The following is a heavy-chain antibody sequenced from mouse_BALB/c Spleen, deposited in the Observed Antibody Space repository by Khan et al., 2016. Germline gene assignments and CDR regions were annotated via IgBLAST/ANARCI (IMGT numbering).Heavy chain of an antibody. Sequence: EVQLQESGPGLVKPSQSLSLTCTVTGYSITSDYAWNWIRQFPGNKLEWMGYISYSGSTSYNPSLKSRISITRDTSKNQFFLQLNSVTTEDTATYVCARYDYGSSYWYFDVWGAGTTVTVSS. CDR1: GYSITSDYA. J-gene: IGHJ1*01. V-gene: IGHV3-2*02. D-gene: IGHD1-1*01. CDR3: ARYDYGSSYWYFDV. CDR2: ISYSGST.